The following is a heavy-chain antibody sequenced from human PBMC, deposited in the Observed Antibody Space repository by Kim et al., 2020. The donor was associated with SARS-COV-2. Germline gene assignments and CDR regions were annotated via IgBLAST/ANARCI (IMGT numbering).Heavy chain of an antibody. CDR1: GYTFTSYA. D-gene: IGHD3-10*01. J-gene: IGHJ2*01. V-gene: IGHV7-4-1*02. CDR3: ARAPPLWVRGAYWYFDL. CDR2: INTNTGNP. Sequence: ASVKVSCKASGYTFTSYAMNWVRQAPGQGLEWMGWINTNTGNPTYAQGFTGLFVFSLDTSVSTAYLQISSLKAEDTAVYYCARAPPLWVRGAYWYFDLWGRGTLVTVSS.